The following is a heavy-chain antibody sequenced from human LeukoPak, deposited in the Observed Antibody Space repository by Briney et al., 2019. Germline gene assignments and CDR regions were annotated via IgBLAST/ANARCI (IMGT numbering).Heavy chain of an antibody. Sequence: ASVKVSCKASGHTFTGYYMHWVRQAPGQGLEWMGWINPNSGGTNYAQKFQGRVTMTRDTSISTAYMELSRLRSDDTAVYYCARDRDSSGYPTTFDYWGQGTLVTVSS. CDR3: ARDRDSSGYPTTFDY. CDR2: INPNSGGT. J-gene: IGHJ4*02. D-gene: IGHD3-22*01. V-gene: IGHV1-2*02. CDR1: GHTFTGYY.